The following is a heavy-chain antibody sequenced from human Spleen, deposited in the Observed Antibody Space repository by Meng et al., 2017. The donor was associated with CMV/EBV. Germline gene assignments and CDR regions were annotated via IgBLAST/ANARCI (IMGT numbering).Heavy chain of an antibody. CDR1: GGTFSSYA. CDR2: IIPIFGTA. V-gene: IGHV1-69*05. D-gene: IGHD3-3*01. Sequence: SVKVFCKASGGTFSSYAITWVRQAPGQGLEWMGGIIPIFGTANNAQKFQSRVTITTDESTTTAYMELSSLRSKDTAVYYCASGNYYFWSCYSPSFFYYYGMDVWGQGTTVTVSS. CDR3: ASGNYYFWSCYSPSFFYYYGMDV. J-gene: IGHJ6*02.